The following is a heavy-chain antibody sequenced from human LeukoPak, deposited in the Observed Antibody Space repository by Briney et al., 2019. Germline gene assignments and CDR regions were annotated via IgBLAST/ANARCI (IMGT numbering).Heavy chain of an antibody. Sequence: PGGSLRLSCAASGFTFSSYSMNWVRQAPGKWLEWVSSISISSSYLYYADSVKARFTSSRDNAKNSLYLQMNSLRAEDTAVYYCARDHPNHLCFGELHVSHGMDVWGQGTTVTVSS. CDR2: ISISSSYL. CDR1: GFTFSSYS. V-gene: IGHV3-21*01. D-gene: IGHD3-10*01. CDR3: ARDHPNHLCFGELHVSHGMDV. J-gene: IGHJ6*02.